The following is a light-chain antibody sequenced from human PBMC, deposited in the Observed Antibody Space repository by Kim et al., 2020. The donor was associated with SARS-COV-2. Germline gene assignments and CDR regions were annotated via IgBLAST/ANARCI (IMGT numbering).Light chain of an antibody. CDR3: NSRDSRGNFLV. CDR2: GKN. CDR1: SLRSYY. V-gene: IGLV3-19*01. Sequence: SSELTQDPAVSVALGQTVRITCQGDSLRSYYASWYQQKPGQAPVLVIYGKNNRPSGIPDRFSGSSSGNTASLTITGAQAEDEADYYCNSRDSRGNFLVFG. J-gene: IGLJ2*01.